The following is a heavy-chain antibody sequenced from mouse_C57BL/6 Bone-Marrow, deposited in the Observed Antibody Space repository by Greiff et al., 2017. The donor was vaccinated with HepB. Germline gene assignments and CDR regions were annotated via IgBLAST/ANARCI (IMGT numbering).Heavy chain of an antibody. J-gene: IGHJ3*01. CDR2: IRNKANGYTT. V-gene: IGHV7-4*01. Sequence: EVKLVESGGGLVQPGASLRLSCAASGFTFNDYQMSWVRQAPGKAPEWLALIRNKANGYTTEYTASVKGRFTISRDNSQNVLYLQMNTLWAEDSATYYCVKAVSSGSSYTWFAYWGQGTLVTVSA. D-gene: IGHD1-1*01. CDR3: VKAVSSGSSYTWFAY. CDR1: GFTFNDYQ.